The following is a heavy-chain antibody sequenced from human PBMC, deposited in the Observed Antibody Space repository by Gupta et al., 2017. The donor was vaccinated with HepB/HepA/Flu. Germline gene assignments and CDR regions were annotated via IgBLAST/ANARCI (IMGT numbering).Heavy chain of an antibody. Sequence: QVQLQQGGAGLLTPSETLSLTCAVYGASFSGYYWSWIRQPPGKGPEWIGEINHSGSTNYNPSLKSRVTISVDTYKNQFSLKLSSVTAADTAVYYCARARKIDYDFWSGYPTPYNWFDPWGQGTLVTGSS. J-gene: IGHJ5*02. CDR3: ARARKIDYDFWSGYPTPYNWFDP. D-gene: IGHD3-3*01. CDR2: INHSGST. V-gene: IGHV4-34*01. CDR1: GASFSGYY.